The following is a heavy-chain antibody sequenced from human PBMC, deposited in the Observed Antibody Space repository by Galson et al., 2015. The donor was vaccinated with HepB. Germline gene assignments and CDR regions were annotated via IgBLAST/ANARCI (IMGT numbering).Heavy chain of an antibody. Sequence: QSGAEVKKPGESLKISCQASGYSFSSYYIGWVRQMPGKGLEWMGIVYPGGSGIRYSPSFQGQVTISVDNSISTAYLQWRSLKASDIAVYYCAGPGWDDEYRGQGTLVTVSS. D-gene: IGHD1-1*01. CDR2: VYPGGSGI. V-gene: IGHV5-51*01. CDR3: AGPGWDDEY. J-gene: IGHJ4*02. CDR1: GYSFSSYY.